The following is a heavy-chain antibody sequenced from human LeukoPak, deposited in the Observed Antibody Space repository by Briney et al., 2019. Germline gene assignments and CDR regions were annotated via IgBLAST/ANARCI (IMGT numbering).Heavy chain of an antibody. D-gene: IGHD4-11*01. J-gene: IGHJ5*02. CDR3: ASHDYSNARLFS. CDR2: IYSSGST. CDR1: GGSISSYY. Sequence: SGTLSLTCTVSGGSISSYYWSWIRQPAGKGLEWIGRIYSSGSTNYNPSLKSRVTMSVDTSKNQLSMKLSSVTAADTAEYYCASHDYSNARLFSWGQGTLVTVSS. V-gene: IGHV4-4*07.